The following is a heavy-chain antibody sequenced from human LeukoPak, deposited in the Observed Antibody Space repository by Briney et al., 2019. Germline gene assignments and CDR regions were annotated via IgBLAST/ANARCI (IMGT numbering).Heavy chain of an antibody. Sequence: GGSLRLSCAASGFTFSSYAMHWVRQAPGKGLEWVAVISYDGSNKYYADSVKGRFTISRDNSKNTLYLQMNSLRAEDTAVYYCARESPVTFEWLLYYFDYWGQGTLVTVSS. J-gene: IGHJ4*02. CDR1: GFTFSSYA. CDR3: ARESPVTFEWLLYYFDY. D-gene: IGHD3-3*01. V-gene: IGHV3-30-3*01. CDR2: ISYDGSNK.